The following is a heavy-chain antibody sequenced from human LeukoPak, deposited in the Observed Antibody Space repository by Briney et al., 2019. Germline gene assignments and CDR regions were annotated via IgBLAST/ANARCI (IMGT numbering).Heavy chain of an antibody. CDR3: AREGGFYRPLDY. CDR2: VHLDGRT. V-gene: IGHV4-4*02. J-gene: IGHJ4*02. Sequence: SSGTLSLTCGVSGGSITTTNWWTWVRQPPGKGLEWIGEVHLDGRTNYNPSLESRLTISVDLSENHISLRLTSVTAADTAVYYCAREGGFYRPLDYSGQRTLVTVSS. D-gene: IGHD3-3*01. CDR1: GGSITTTNW.